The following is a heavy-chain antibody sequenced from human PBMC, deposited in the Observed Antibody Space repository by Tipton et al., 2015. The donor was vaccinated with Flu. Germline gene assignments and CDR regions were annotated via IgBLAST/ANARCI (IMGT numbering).Heavy chain of an antibody. J-gene: IGHJ4*02. Sequence: GSLRLSCAASGFTFSSYEMNWVRQAPGKGLERLSYVSSSASTISYADSVRGRFTISRDNAKNSLYLQLNSLRAEDTALYYCATLTGDDYWGQGDVVTVSS. CDR2: VSSSASTI. D-gene: IGHD7-27*01. CDR3: ATLTGDDY. V-gene: IGHV3-48*03. CDR1: GFTFSSYE.